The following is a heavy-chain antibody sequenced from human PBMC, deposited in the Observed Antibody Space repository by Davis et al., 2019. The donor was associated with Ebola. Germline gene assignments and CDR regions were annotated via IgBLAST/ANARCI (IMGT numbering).Heavy chain of an antibody. J-gene: IGHJ4*02. CDR3: ARDRESYDFWSGYFDY. D-gene: IGHD3-3*01. Sequence: GGSLRLSCAASGFTFSDYYMSWIRQAPGKGLEWVANIKQDGSEKYYVDSVKGRFTISRDNAKNSLYLQMNSLRAEDTAVYYCARDRESYDFWSGYFDYWGQGTLVTVSS. CDR2: IKQDGSEK. CDR1: GFTFSDYY. V-gene: IGHV3-7*03.